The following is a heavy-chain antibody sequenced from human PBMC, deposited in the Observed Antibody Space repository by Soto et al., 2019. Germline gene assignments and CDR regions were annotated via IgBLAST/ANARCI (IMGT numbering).Heavy chain of an antibody. CDR3: ARDKYSSSSRPSWFDP. CDR1: GGSISSYY. V-gene: IGHV4-4*07. J-gene: IGHJ5*02. CDR2: IYTSGST. D-gene: IGHD6-13*01. Sequence: QVKLQESGPGLVKPSETLSLTCTVSGGSISSYYWSWIRQPAGKGLEWIGRIYTSGSTNYNPSLKSRVTMSVDTTKNQFSLKLSSVTAADTAVYYCARDKYSSSSRPSWFDPWGQGTLVTVSS.